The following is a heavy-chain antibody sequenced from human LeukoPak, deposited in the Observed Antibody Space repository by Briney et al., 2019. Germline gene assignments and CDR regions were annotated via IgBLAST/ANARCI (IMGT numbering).Heavy chain of an antibody. CDR1: RFTFSSYE. V-gene: IGHV3-48*03. Sequence: GGSLRLSCAASRFTFSSYEIHWVRQAPGKGLEWVSYISSSGSTIYYADSVKGRFTISRVNAKNSLYLQMNSLRAEDTAVYYCARDRNGAFDVWGQGTMVTVSS. J-gene: IGHJ3*01. CDR3: ARDRNGAFDV. CDR2: ISSSGSTI. D-gene: IGHD2-8*01.